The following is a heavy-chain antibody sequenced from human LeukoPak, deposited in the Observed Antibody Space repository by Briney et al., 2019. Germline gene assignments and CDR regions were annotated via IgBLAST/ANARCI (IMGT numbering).Heavy chain of an antibody. CDR3: ARDQEYYYGSGSYKTPLDY. V-gene: IGHV3-11*01. CDR1: GFTFSDYY. D-gene: IGHD3-10*01. Sequence: GGSLRLSCAASGFTFSDYYMSWIRQAPGKGLEWVSYISSSGSTIYYADSVKGRFTISRDNAKNSLYLQMNSLRAEDTAVYYCARDQEYYYGSGSYKTPLDYWGQGTLVTVSS. CDR2: ISSSGSTI. J-gene: IGHJ4*02.